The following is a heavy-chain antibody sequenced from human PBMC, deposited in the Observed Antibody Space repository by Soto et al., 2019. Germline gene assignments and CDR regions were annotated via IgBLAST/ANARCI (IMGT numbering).Heavy chain of an antibody. Sequence: ASVKVSCKASGYTFTGYYMHWVRQAPGQGLEWMGWINPNSGGTNYAQKFQGWVTMTRDTSISTAYMELSRLRSDDTAVYYCARGPWGVRGVLSGIMDVWGQGTTVTVAS. CDR2: INPNSGGT. CDR1: GYTFTGYY. J-gene: IGHJ6*02. D-gene: IGHD3-10*01. CDR3: ARGPWGVRGVLSGIMDV. V-gene: IGHV1-2*04.